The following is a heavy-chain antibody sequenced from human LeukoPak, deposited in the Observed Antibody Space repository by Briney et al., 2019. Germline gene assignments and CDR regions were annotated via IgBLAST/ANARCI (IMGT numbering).Heavy chain of an antibody. J-gene: IGHJ4*02. Sequence: GALILSCAASGFTFSSYAMSWVRQAPGKGLEWVSAISGSGGSTYYADSVKGRFTISRDNSKNTLYLQMNSLRAEDTAVYYCAKDRILLWFGESYFDYWGQGTLVTVSS. CDR3: AKDRILLWFGESYFDY. D-gene: IGHD3-10*01. CDR1: GFTFSSYA. CDR2: ISGSGGST. V-gene: IGHV3-23*01.